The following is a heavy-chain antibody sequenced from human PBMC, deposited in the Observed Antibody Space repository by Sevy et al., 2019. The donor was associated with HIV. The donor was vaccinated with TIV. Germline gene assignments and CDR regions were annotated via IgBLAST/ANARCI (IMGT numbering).Heavy chain of an antibody. V-gene: IGHV3-48*01. D-gene: IGHD5-18*01. Sequence: GGSLRLSCAASEFSFSSYSMNWVRQAPGQGLEWVSYISSSSSTMYYADSVKGRFTISRDNAKNSLYLQMNTLRAEDTAVYYCARTKSNTAMVSSDYWGHGTLVTVSS. J-gene: IGHJ4*01. CDR2: ISSSSSTM. CDR1: EFSFSSYS. CDR3: ARTKSNTAMVSSDY.